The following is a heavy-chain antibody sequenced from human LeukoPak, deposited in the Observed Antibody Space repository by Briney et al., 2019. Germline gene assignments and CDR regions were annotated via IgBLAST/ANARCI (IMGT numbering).Heavy chain of an antibody. V-gene: IGHV3-7*01. CDR3: ARIGYSSSSLDF. CDR1: GFTFSSYW. D-gene: IGHD6-13*01. J-gene: IGHJ4*02. Sequence: PGGSLRLSCAASGFTFSSYWMSWVRQAPGKGLQWVANIQQDGGQTYYVDSLKGRFIISRDNAKNSVYLQMKSLRVEDTAVYYCARIGYSSSSLDFWGQGTLVTVSS. CDR2: IQQDGGQT.